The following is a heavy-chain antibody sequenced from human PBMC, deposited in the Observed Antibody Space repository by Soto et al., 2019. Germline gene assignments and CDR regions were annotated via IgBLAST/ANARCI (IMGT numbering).Heavy chain of an antibody. CDR3: ARVQSSCQKIMGLYYYYTLDV. J-gene: IGHJ6*02. Sequence: EVQLVESGGGLVQPGGSLRLSCAASGFTFSRYWMSWVRQAPGKGLEWVANIKQDGSEKYYVDSVKGRFTISRDNAKNSLYLQINSLRAEDTAVYYCARVQSSCQKIMGLYYYYTLDVWGQGTTVTVSS. CDR2: IKQDGSEK. V-gene: IGHV3-7*05. CDR1: GFTFSRYW. D-gene: IGHD3-16*01.